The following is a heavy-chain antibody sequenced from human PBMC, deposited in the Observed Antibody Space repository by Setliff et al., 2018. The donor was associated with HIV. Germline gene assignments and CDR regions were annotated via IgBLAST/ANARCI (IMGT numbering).Heavy chain of an antibody. CDR2: IIPIFGTA. CDR3: ARPTTEGDYYDSSGYLSGAFDI. V-gene: IGHV1-69*13. D-gene: IGHD3-22*01. CDR1: GGTFSSYA. Sequence: SVKVSCKASGGTFSSYAINWVRQAPGQGLEWMGGIIPIFGTANYAQKFQGRLTIPADESLTTAFMELSSLTSEDTAVYYCARPTTEGDYYDSSGYLSGAFDIWGQGTMVTVSS. J-gene: IGHJ3*02.